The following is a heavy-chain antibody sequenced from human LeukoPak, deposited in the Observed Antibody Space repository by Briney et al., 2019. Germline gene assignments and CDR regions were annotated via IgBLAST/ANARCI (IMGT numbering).Heavy chain of an antibody. CDR1: GFTFSSHG. J-gene: IGHJ6*03. V-gene: IGHV3-30*02. CDR3: AKDGVWIGEKKANMDI. Sequence: GSLRLSCAASGFTFSSHGMHWVRQAPGKGLEWVAFIRYDGSNKYYADSVKGRFTISRDNSRNTLYLQMNSLRAEDTAVYYCAKDGVWIGEKKANMDIWGKGTTV. CDR2: IRYDGSNK. D-gene: IGHD3-10*01.